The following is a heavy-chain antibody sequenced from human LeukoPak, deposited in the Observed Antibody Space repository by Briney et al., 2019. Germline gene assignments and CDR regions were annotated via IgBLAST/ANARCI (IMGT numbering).Heavy chain of an antibody. CDR3: ARDPHALLSSHFDY. J-gene: IGHJ4*02. Sequence: PGGSLRLSCAASGFTFSSYAMHWVRQAPGKWLEWVAVISYDGSNKYYADSVKGRFTISRDNSKHTLYLQMNSLRAEDTAVYYCARDPHALLSSHFDYWGQGTLVTVFS. D-gene: IGHD2-15*01. CDR1: GFTFSSYA. CDR2: ISYDGSNK. V-gene: IGHV3-30-3*01.